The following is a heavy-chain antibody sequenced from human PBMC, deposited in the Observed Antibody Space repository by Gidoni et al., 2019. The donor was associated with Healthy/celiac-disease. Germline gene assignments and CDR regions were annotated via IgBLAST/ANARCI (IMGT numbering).Heavy chain of an antibody. Sequence: EVQLVASGGGLVKPGGSLRLSCAPSGITFRNAWMSWVRQAPGKGLEWVGRIKSKTDGGTTDYAAPVKGRFTTSRDDSKNTLYRQMNSLKPEDTAVYYCTRTRNWFDPWGQGTLVTVSS. CDR1: GITFRNAW. J-gene: IGHJ5*02. CDR2: IKSKTDGGTT. CDR3: TRTRNWFDP. V-gene: IGHV3-15*01.